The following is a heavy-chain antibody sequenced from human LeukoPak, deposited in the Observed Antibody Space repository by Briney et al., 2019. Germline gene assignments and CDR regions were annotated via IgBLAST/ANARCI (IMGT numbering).Heavy chain of an antibody. J-gene: IGHJ4*02. V-gene: IGHV4-4*07. CDR1: GGSISSYY. Sequence: PSETLSLTCTVSGGSISSYYWSWIRQPAGKGLEWVGRIYADGSSTYNPSLKSRVTISVDSSKNQFSLRLSSMTAADTAVYYCARGYYYHRWGQGTLVTVSS. CDR3: ARGYYYHR. D-gene: IGHD3-22*01. CDR2: IYADGSS.